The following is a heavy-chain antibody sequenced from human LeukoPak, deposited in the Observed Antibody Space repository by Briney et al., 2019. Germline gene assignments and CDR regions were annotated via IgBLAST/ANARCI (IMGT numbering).Heavy chain of an antibody. V-gene: IGHV1-69*06. CDR1: GGTFSSYA. CDR3: ARGDWNYVSGAESLDS. CDR2: IIPIFGTA. Sequence: SVKVSCKASGGTFSSYAISWVRQAPGQGLEWMGGIIPIFGTANYAQKFQGRVTITADKPTTTAYMELRSLRSDDTAIYYCARGDWNYVSGAESLDSWGQGTLVSVSS. J-gene: IGHJ4*02. D-gene: IGHD1-7*01.